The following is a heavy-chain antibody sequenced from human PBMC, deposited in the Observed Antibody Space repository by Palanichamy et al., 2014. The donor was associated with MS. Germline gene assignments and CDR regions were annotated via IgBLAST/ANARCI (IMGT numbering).Heavy chain of an antibody. V-gene: IGHV3-30*18. CDR3: AKAPYYYDSTTYFSILCDY. J-gene: IGHJ4*02. CDR2: ISFDGSTK. CDR1: EFTFRNYG. D-gene: IGHD3-22*01. Sequence: QVQLVESGGGVVQPGRSLRLSCAASEFTFRNYGMHWVRQAPGKGLEWVAVISFDGSTKYYADSVKGRFTVSRDNSKNTLYLQMNSLRAEDTAVYYCAKAPYYYDSTTYFSILCDYWGLGTLVTVSS.